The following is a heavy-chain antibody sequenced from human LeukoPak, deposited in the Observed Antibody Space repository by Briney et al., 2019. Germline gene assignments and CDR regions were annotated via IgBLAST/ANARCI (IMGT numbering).Heavy chain of an antibody. CDR3: ARDSLHYSSSWDDY. D-gene: IGHD6-13*01. CDR2: INPNSGGT. J-gene: IGHJ4*02. V-gene: IGHV1-2*02. CDR1: GYTFTGYY. Sequence: ASVKVSCKASGYTFTGYYMHWVRQAPGQGLEWMGWINPNSGGTNYAQKFQGRVTMTRDTSISTAYMELSRLRSDDTAVYYCARDSLHYSSSWDDYWGQGTLVTVSS.